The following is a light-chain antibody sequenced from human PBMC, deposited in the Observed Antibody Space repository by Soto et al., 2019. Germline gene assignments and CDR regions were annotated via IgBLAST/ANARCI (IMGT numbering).Light chain of an antibody. J-gene: IGLJ1*01. CDR3: NSYTTMNNYV. Sequence: QSALTQPASVSGSPGQSITISCTGSSTDVGAYNYVSWYQQYPGQAPNLLIYEVSRRPSGFSHRFSGSKSVNTASLTISGLQAEDEAHYYCNSYTTMNNYVFGTGTKATVL. CDR2: EVS. CDR1: STDVGAYNY. V-gene: IGLV2-14*01.